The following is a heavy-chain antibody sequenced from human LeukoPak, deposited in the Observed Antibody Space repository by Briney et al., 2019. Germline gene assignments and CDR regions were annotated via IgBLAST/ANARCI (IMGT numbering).Heavy chain of an antibody. CDR3: ERHDGVAAAGKRFDY. CDR1: GGSFSGYY. V-gene: IGHV4-34*01. D-gene: IGHD6-13*01. CDR2: INHSGST. Sequence: SETLSLTCAVYGGSFSGYYWSWIRQPPLKGLEWIWEINHSGSTNYNPSIKSLVTISVDTSKIQLSLKVSSVTAADTAVYYCERHDGVAAAGKRFDYWGQGTLVTVS. J-gene: IGHJ4*02.